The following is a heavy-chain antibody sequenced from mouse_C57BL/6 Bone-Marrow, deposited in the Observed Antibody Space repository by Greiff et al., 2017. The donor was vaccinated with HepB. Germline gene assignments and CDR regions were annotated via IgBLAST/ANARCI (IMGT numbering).Heavy chain of an antibody. Sequence: QVQLKESGAELVRPGASVKLSCKASGYTFTDYYINWVKQRPGQGLEWIARIYPGSGNTYYNEKFKGKATLTAEKSSSTAYMQLSSLTSEDSAVYFCARGGLRYAMDYWGQGTSGTVSS. D-gene: IGHD1-1*01. CDR1: GYTFTDYY. CDR3: ARGGLRYAMDY. CDR2: IYPGSGNT. J-gene: IGHJ4*01. V-gene: IGHV1-76*01.